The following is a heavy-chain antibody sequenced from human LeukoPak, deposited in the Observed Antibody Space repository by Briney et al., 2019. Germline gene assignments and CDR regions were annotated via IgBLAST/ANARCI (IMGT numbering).Heavy chain of an antibody. CDR3: ASGGSSGWSLDY. CDR2: IYYSGST. V-gene: IGHV4-39*01. CDR1: GGSISSSSYY. J-gene: IGHJ4*02. D-gene: IGHD6-19*01. Sequence: SETLSLTCSVSGGSISSSSYYWGWIRQPPGKELEWIGSIYYSGSTYYNPSLKSRVTISVDTSKNQFPLKLSSVTAADTAVYYCASGGSSGWSLDYWGQGTLVTVSS.